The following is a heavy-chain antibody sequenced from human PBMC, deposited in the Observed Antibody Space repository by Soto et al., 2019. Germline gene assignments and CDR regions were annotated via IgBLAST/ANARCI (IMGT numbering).Heavy chain of an antibody. CDR3: ARDLATGGGSAGFDY. J-gene: IGHJ4*02. V-gene: IGHV1-2*02. Sequence: QVQLVQSGAEVKKPGASVNVSCKASGYTFTAFYMHWVRQAPGQGLEWMGWINTESGGTKYPQKCQSRVTMDWDTSISTAYMALTRLGSDDTAVYYCARDLATGGGSAGFDYWGQGTLVTVSS. CDR1: GYTFTAFY. D-gene: IGHD1-26*01. CDR2: INTESGGT.